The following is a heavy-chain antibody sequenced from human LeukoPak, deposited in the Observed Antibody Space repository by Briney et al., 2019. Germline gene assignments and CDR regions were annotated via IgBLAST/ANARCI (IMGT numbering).Heavy chain of an antibody. CDR1: GGSISTYY. Sequence: SETLSLTCTVSGGSISTYYWSWLRQPPGEGLEWIAYIHYTGRTNYNPSLKGRVTISVDTSNSQFSLNLNSVTAADTAVYYCARGAGWYDYWGQGTLVTVSS. D-gene: IGHD6-19*01. V-gene: IGHV4-59*01. J-gene: IGHJ4*02. CDR3: ARGAGWYDY. CDR2: IHYTGRT.